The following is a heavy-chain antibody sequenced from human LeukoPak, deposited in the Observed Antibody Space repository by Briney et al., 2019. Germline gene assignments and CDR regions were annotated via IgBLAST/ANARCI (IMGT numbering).Heavy chain of an antibody. J-gene: IGHJ5*02. D-gene: IGHD6-13*01. CDR1: GGTFSSYV. Sequence: ASVKVSCKASGGTFSSYVISWVRQAPGQGREWMGGIIPIFGTANYAQKLQGRVTITTDESTSTAYMELSSRRSDDTAVYYCVRDLAASANANNWFDPWGQGTLVTVSS. V-gene: IGHV1-69*05. CDR3: VRDLAASANANNWFDP. CDR2: IIPIFGTA.